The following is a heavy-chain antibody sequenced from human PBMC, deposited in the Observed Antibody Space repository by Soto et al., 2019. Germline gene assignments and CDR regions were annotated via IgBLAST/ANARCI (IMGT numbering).Heavy chain of an antibody. CDR2: INHSGST. CDR3: ARGLVRGVIRWFDP. Sequence: PSETLSLTCAVYGGSFSCYYWSWIRQPPGKGLEWIGEINHSGSTNYNPSLKSRVTISVDTSKNQFSLKLSSVTAADTAVYYCARGLVRGVIRWFDPWGQGTLVTVSS. D-gene: IGHD3-10*02. V-gene: IGHV4-34*01. CDR1: GGSFSCYY. J-gene: IGHJ5*02.